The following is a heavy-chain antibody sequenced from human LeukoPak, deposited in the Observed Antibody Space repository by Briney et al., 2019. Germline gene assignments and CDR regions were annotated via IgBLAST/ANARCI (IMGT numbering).Heavy chain of an antibody. CDR3: AKVRTRDYGSGRGYVD. CDR1: GFTFSSYA. D-gene: IGHD3-10*01. J-gene: IGHJ4*02. CDR2: ISGSGGST. V-gene: IGHV3-23*01. Sequence: GGSLRLSCAASGFTFSSYAMSWVRQAPGKGLEWVSAISGSGGSTYYADSVKGRFTISRDNSKNTLYLQMNSLRAEDTAVYYCAKVRTRDYGSGRGYVDWGQGTLVTVSS.